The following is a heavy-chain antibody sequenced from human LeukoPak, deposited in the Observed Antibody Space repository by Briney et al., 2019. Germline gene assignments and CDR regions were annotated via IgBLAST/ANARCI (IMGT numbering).Heavy chain of an antibody. CDR2: IYYSGST. J-gene: IGHJ4*02. CDR1: GGSISSYY. V-gene: IGHV4-59*08. CDR3: AAYSSGWYSFDY. Sequence: SETLSLTCTVPGGSISSYYWSWIRQPPGKGLEWIGYIYYSGSTNYNPSLKSRVTISVDTSKNQFSLKLSSVTAADTAVYYCAAYSSGWYSFDYWGQGTLVTVSS. D-gene: IGHD6-19*01.